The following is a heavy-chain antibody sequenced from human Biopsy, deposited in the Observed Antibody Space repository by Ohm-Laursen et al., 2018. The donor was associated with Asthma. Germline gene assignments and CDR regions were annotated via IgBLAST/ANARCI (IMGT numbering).Heavy chain of an antibody. CDR2: IYYTGTT. CDR3: ARDFGGWYYFDN. CDR1: GGSISGFY. V-gene: IGHV4-59*01. D-gene: IGHD3-3*01. Sequence: GTLSLTCTVSGGSISGFYWSWIRQPPGKGLEWIGYIYYTGTTNYNPSLKSRVSISVNTSKNQFSLKLTSVTAADTAVYYCARDFGGWYYFDNWGQGSLVTVSS. J-gene: IGHJ4*02.